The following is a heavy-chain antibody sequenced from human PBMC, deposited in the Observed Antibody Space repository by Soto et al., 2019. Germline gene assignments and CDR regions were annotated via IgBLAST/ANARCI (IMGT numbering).Heavy chain of an antibody. CDR1: GGNFISYA. D-gene: IGHD2-15*01. J-gene: IGHJ3*02. Sequence: SVKVSFKASGGNFISYAIGWVRQTPGQGLEWMGGIIPIFRTANYAQKFQGRVTITADESTSTAYMELSSLRSEDTAVYYCARAPVDCSDGSCYSEDAFDIWGQGTMVTVSS. V-gene: IGHV1-69*13. CDR2: IIPIFRTA. CDR3: ARAPVDCSDGSCYSEDAFDI.